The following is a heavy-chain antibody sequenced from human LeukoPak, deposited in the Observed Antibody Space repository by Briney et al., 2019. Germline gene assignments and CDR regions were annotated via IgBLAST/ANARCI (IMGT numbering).Heavy chain of an antibody. CDR2: ISYSGNT. V-gene: IGHV4-31*03. D-gene: IGHD3-22*01. CDR3: ARVGYYDSSGYRTLDY. CDR1: GGSISSGGYY. Sequence: SETLSLTCTVSGGSISSGGYYWSWVRQHPGRGLEWIGYISYSGNTYYNPSLKSRVSMSLDTSKNQFSLKLSSVTAADTAVYYCARVGYYDSSGYRTLDYWGQGTLVTVSS. J-gene: IGHJ4*02.